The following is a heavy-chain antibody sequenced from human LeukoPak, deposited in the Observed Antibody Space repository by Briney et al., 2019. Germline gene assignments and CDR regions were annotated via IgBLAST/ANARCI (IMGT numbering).Heavy chain of an antibody. CDR1: GFAFSRFD. D-gene: IGHD6-19*01. J-gene: IGHJ4*02. Sequence: GGSLRLSCLASGFAFSRFDMHWVRQPIGKGLEWVSGIDTAGDTYYPDSVKGRFTISRENVKNSIYLHMNSLRPGDTALYYCAKGRDTSGRQNFDFWGQGTLVTVSS. CDR2: IDTAGDT. CDR3: AKGRDTSGRQNFDF. V-gene: IGHV3-13*01.